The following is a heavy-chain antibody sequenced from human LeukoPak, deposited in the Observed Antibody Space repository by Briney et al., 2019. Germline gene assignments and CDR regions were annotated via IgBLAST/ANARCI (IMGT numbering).Heavy chain of an antibody. Sequence: GESLKISCKASGYRFSTYWIGWVRQMPGKGLEWMAIIYPGDSDTRYSPSFQGQVTISADKSISTAYLQWSSLKASDTAMYFCARRKDYDILTGSSQYYFDYWGQGTLVTVPS. CDR1: GYRFSTYW. CDR2: IYPGDSDT. CDR3: ARRKDYDILTGSSQYYFDY. J-gene: IGHJ4*02. V-gene: IGHV5-51*01. D-gene: IGHD3-9*01.